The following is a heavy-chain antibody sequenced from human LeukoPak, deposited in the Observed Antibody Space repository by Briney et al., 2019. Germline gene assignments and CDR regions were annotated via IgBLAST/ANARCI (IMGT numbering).Heavy chain of an antibody. CDR3: ARGWTQDAFDI. Sequence: GSLRLSCAASGFTFSSYAMSWVRQAPGKGLEWIGYIYYSGSTNYNPSLKSRVTISVDTSKNQFSLKLSSVTAADTAVYYCARGWTQDAFDIWGQGTMVTVSS. V-gene: IGHV4-59*01. D-gene: IGHD1-1*01. CDR1: GFTFSSYA. CDR2: IYYSGST. J-gene: IGHJ3*02.